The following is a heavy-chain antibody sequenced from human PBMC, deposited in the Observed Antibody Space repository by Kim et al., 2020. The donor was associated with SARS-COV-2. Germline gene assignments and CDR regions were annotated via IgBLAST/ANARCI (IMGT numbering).Heavy chain of an antibody. Sequence: GGSLRLSCAASGFTFSSYAMHWVRQAPGKGLEWVAVISYDGSNKYDADSVKGRFTMSRDNCKNTVYLQMNSLRAEDTAVYYCARDGSTGEKNFDYWGQG. CDR1: GFTFSSYA. CDR3: ARDGSTGEKNFDY. J-gene: IGHJ4*02. D-gene: IGHD3-16*01. CDR2: ISYDGSNK. V-gene: IGHV3-30*04.